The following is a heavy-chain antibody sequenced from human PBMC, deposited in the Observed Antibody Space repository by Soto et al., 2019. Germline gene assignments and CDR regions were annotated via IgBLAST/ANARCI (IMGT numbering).Heavy chain of an antibody. J-gene: IGHJ6*02. CDR1: GGTFSTHA. Sequence: QVPLVQSGAEVKKPGSSVKVSCKASGGTFSTHAISWVRQAPGQGLEWLGGIIPTLGTPNYAQKFPGRVTVTADEYTSTAYMELSRLASEDTAVYYCARAAFRSGYYGYYSGMDVWGQGTAVNVS. D-gene: IGHD3-3*01. CDR3: ARAAFRSGYYGYYSGMDV. CDR2: IIPTLGTP. V-gene: IGHV1-69*01.